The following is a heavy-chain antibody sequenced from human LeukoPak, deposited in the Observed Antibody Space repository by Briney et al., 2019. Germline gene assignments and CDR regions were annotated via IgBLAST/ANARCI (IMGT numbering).Heavy chain of an antibody. CDR2: IIPIFDTA. J-gene: IGHJ6*02. D-gene: IGHD2-21*02. CDR1: GGTFISYS. Sequence: ASVKVSCKASGGTFISYSISWVRQAPGQGLEWMGGIIPIFDTADYAQKFQGRVTITADESTSTAYMELSSLRSEDTAVYYCARDLVVTAIPLDYYYYYGMDVWGQGTTVTVSS. CDR3: ARDLVVTAIPLDYYYYYGMDV. V-gene: IGHV1-69*13.